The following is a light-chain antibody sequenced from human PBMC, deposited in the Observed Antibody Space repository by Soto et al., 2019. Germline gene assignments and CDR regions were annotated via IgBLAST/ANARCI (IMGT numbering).Light chain of an antibody. V-gene: IGKV3-20*01. Sequence: EIVLTQSPGTLSLSPGERATLSCRASQSVSSSYLAWYQQKPGQAPRPLIFGVSNRAAGIPARFSGSGSGTEFTLTISSLQSEDFAVYYCQQYGDWPLTFGGGTKVDI. CDR1: QSVSSSY. J-gene: IGKJ4*01. CDR2: GVS. CDR3: QQYGDWPLT.